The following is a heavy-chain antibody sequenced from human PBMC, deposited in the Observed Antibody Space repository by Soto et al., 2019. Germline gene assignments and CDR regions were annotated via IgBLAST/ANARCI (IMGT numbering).Heavy chain of an antibody. CDR3: ASRDMTTGPEGVWWFDP. Sequence: AASVKVSCKASGGTFSSYAISWVRQAPGQGLEWMGGIIPIFGTANYAQKFQGRVTITADESTSTAYMELSSLRSEDTAVYYCASRDMTTGPEGVWWFDPWGQGTLVTVSS. V-gene: IGHV1-69*13. D-gene: IGHD4-4*01. CDR1: GGTFSSYA. CDR2: IIPIFGTA. J-gene: IGHJ5*02.